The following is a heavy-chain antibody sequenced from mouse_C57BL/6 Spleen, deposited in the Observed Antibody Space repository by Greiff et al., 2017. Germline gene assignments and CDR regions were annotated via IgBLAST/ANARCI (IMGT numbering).Heavy chain of an antibody. CDR3: ARPYYYGSRAWFAY. Sequence: VQLQQPGAELVKPGASVKMSCKASGYTFTSYWITWVKQRPGQGLEWIGDIYPGSGSTNYNEKFKSKATLTVDTSSSTAYMQLSSLTSEDSAVYYCARPYYYGSRAWFAYWGQGTLVTVSA. D-gene: IGHD1-1*01. J-gene: IGHJ3*01. CDR2: IYPGSGST. V-gene: IGHV1-55*01. CDR1: GYTFTSYW.